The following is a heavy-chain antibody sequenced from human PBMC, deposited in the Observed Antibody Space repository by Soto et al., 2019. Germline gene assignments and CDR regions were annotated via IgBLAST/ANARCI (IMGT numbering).Heavy chain of an antibody. J-gene: IGHJ6*03. CDR3: ARGVIAPAGTRRTPRSSQNYYYYMDV. CDR2: IIPILGIA. V-gene: IGHV1-69*02. Sequence: ASVKVSCKASGGTFSSYTISWVRQAPGQGLEWMGRIIPILGIANYAQKFQGRVTITADKSTSTAYMELSSLRSEDTAVYYCARGVIAPAGTRRTPRSSQNYYYYMDVWG. CDR1: GGTFSSYT. D-gene: IGHD6-13*01.